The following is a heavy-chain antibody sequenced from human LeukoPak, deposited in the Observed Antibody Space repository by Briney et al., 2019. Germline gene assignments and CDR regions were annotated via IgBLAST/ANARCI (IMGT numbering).Heavy chain of an antibody. CDR1: GFTFSAYV. J-gene: IGHJ4*02. Sequence: GGSLRPSRAASGFTFSAYVMHGVRQAPGKGLQWVAVISDSGGYTQYADSVKGRFTISRDNSKNTLYLQMNSLRAEDTAVYYCAKRRAVPDPQRGLDYWGQGTLVTVSS. V-gene: IGHV3-23*01. CDR2: ISDSGGYT. D-gene: IGHD6-19*01. CDR3: AKRRAVPDPQRGLDY.